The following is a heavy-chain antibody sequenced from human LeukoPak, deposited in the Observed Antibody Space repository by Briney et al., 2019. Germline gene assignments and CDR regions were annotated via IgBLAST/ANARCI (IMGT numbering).Heavy chain of an antibody. D-gene: IGHD2-2*02. Sequence: SETLSLTCTVSGGSISSYYWSWIRQPPGKGLEWIGYIYYSGSTNYNPSLKSRVTISVDTSKNQFSLKLSSVTAADTAVYYCARLLSERSDIVVVPAAISYFDYWGQGTLVTVSS. CDR3: ARLLSERSDIVVVPAAISYFDY. CDR2: IYYSGST. V-gene: IGHV4-59*08. J-gene: IGHJ4*02. CDR1: GGSISSYY.